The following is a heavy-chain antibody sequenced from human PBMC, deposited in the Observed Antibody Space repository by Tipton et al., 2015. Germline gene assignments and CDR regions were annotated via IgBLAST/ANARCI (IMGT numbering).Heavy chain of an antibody. J-gene: IGHJ4*02. CDR2: IKSKTDGGTT. V-gene: IGHV3-15*01. Sequence: SLRLSCAASGFTFSNAWMSWVRQAPGKGLEWVGRIKSKTDGGTTDYAAPVKGRFTISRDDSKNTLYLQMNSLKTEDTAVHYCTTVQLLRNSALDYWGQGTLVTVSS. CDR1: GFTFSNAW. D-gene: IGHD3-22*01. CDR3: TTVQLLRNSALDY.